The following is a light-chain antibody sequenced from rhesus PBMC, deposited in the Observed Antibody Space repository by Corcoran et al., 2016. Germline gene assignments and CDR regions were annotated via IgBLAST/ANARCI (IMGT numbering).Light chain of an antibody. V-gene: IGKV1-25*01. J-gene: IGKJ1*01. Sequence: DIQMTQSPSSLSASVGDRVTITCRASQGITNDLAWYQQKPGETPKLLIYEASSLQSGIPSRVSGSGSGTDFTLTISSLQSEDFATYYCQHYYSTHRTFGKGTKVEIK. CDR3: QHYYSTHRT. CDR2: EAS. CDR1: QGITND.